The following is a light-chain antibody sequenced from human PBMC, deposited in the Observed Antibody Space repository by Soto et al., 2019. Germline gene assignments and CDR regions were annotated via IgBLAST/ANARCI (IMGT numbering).Light chain of an antibody. Sequence: DIQMTQSPSTLSAFVGDRVTITCRASQSINDWLAWYQQKPGKAPNLLIYKASTLQSGVPPRFSGSGSGTEFTLTISSLQPDDFVTYYCQQYDNYPWTFGLGTKVEIK. CDR3: QQYDNYPWT. CDR1: QSINDW. V-gene: IGKV1-5*03. J-gene: IGKJ1*01. CDR2: KAS.